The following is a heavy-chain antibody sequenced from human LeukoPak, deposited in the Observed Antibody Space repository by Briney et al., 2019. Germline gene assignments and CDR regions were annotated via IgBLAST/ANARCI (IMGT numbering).Heavy chain of an antibody. J-gene: IGHJ6*02. CDR3: ARDWNDLYYYYGMDV. Sequence: EASVKVSCKASGYTFTSYDINWVRQATGQGLEWMGWMNPNSGNTGYAQKFQGRVTMTRNTSISTAYMELSSLRSEDTAVYYCARDWNDLYYYYGMDVWGQGTTVTVSS. CDR2: MNPNSGNT. V-gene: IGHV1-8*02. D-gene: IGHD1-1*01. CDR1: GYTFTSYD.